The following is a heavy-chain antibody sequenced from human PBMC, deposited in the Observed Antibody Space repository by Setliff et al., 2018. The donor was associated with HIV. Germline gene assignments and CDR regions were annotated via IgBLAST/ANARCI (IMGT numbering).Heavy chain of an antibody. Sequence: ASVKVSCKASGYTFTSYAMNWVRQAPGQGLEWMGWINTNTGHPTYAQGFTGRFVFSLDTSVSTAYLQISSLKAEDTAVYYCARDLNYVWGSDNAFDIWGQGTMVTVSS. D-gene: IGHD3-16*01. J-gene: IGHJ3*02. V-gene: IGHV7-4-1*02. CDR1: GYTFTSYA. CDR3: ARDLNYVWGSDNAFDI. CDR2: INTNTGHP.